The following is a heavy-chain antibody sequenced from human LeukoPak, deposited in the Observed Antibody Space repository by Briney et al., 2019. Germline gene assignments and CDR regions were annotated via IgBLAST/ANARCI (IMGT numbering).Heavy chain of an antibody. CDR1: GYTFTGYY. V-gene: IGHV1-46*01. CDR3: ARDTRGAVTRGFDY. J-gene: IGHJ4*02. D-gene: IGHD4-17*01. CDR2: INPSGGST. Sequence: VASVKVSCKASGYTFTGYYMHWVRQAPGQGLEWMGIINPSGGSTSYAQKFQGRVTMTRDTATSTVYMELSSLRSEDTAGCYCARDTRGAVTRGFDYWGQGTLVTVSS.